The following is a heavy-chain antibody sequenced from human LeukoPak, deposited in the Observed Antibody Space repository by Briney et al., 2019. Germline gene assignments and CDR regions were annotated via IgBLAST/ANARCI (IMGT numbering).Heavy chain of an antibody. CDR1: GFTFSSYS. Sequence: PGGSLRLSCAASGFTFSSYSMNWVRQAPGKGLEWVSSISSSSSYIYYADSVKGRFTISRDNAKNSMYLQMNSLGAEDTAVYYCARDVRVMGYFDLNFDYWGQGTLVTVSS. J-gene: IGHJ4*02. CDR2: ISSSSSYI. V-gene: IGHV3-21*01. D-gene: IGHD3-9*01. CDR3: ARDVRVMGYFDLNFDY.